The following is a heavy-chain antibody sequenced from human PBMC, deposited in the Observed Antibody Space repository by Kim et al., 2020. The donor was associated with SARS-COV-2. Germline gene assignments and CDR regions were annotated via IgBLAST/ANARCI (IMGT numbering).Heavy chain of an antibody. D-gene: IGHD2-2*01. V-gene: IGHV3-15*01. CDR2: IKSKTDGGTT. CDR1: GFTFSNAW. J-gene: IGHJ4*02. CDR3: TTDLGYCSSTSCLPDDY. Sequence: GGSLRLSCAASGFTFSNAWMSWVRQAPGKGLEWVGRIKSKTDGGTTDYAAPVKGRFTISRDDSKNTLYLQMNSLKTEDTAVYYCTTDLGYCSSTSCLPDDYWGQGTLVTVSS.